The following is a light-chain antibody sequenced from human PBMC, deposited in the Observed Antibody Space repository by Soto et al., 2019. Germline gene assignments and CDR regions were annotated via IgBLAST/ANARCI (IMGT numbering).Light chain of an antibody. CDR2: EVN. J-gene: IGLJ1*01. CDR1: SGDVGGHNY. CDR3: SSYTSSDIPYV. Sequence: QSVLTQAASVSGSPGQSITISCTGTSGDVGGHNYVSWYQRHPGNAPKLIIYEVNNRPSGVSHRFSGSKSGNTAALTISGLQAEDEADYFCSSYTSSDIPYVFGSGTKVTVL. V-gene: IGLV2-14*01.